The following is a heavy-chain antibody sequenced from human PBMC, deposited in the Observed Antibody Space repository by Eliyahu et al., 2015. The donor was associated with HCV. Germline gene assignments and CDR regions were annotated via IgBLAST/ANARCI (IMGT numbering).Heavy chain of an antibody. V-gene: IGHV3-7*01. Sequence: EVQLVESGGGLVQPGGSXRLSCAGSGFTFSSYWMXWVRQAPGKGLEWVANIKQDGSEKYYVDSVKGRFTISRDNAKNSLYLQMNSLRAEDTAVYYCARGELLFWGQGTVVTVSS. CDR2: IKQDGSEK. D-gene: IGHD1-7*01. CDR3: ARGELLF. CDR1: GFTFSSYW. J-gene: IGHJ4*02.